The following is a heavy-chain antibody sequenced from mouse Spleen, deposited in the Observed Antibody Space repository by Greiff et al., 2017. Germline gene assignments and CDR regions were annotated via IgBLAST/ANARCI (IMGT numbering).Heavy chain of an antibody. V-gene: IGHV7-3*01. J-gene: IGHJ4*01. D-gene: IGHD2-5*01. CDR1: GFTFTDYY. CDR3: ARSLYSNDAMDY. Sequence: EVQLVESGGGLVQPGGSLSLSCAASGFTFTDYYMSWVRQPPGKALEWLGFIRNKANGYTTEYSASVKGRFTISRDNSQSILYLQMNALRAEDSATYYCARSLYSNDAMDYWGQGTSVTVSS. CDR2: IRNKANGYTT.